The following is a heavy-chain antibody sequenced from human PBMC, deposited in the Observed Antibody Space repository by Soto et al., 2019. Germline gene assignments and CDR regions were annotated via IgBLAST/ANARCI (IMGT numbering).Heavy chain of an antibody. V-gene: IGHV3-30-3*01. CDR3: ARSGSYFYYYYYGMDV. Sequence: HPGGSLRLSCAASGFTFSSYAMHWVRQAPGKGLEWVAVISYDGSNKYYADSVKGRFTISRDNSKNTLYLQMNSLRAEDTAVYYCARSGSYFYYYYYGMDVWGQGTTVTVSS. CDR2: ISYDGSNK. CDR1: GFTFSSYA. J-gene: IGHJ6*02. D-gene: IGHD1-26*01.